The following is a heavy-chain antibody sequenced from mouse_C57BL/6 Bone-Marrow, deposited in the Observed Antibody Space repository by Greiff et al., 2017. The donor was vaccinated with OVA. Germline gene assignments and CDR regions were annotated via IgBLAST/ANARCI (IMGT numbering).Heavy chain of an antibody. D-gene: IGHD4-1*01. Sequence: ESGPGLVKPSQSLSLTCSVTGYSITSGYYWNWIRQFPGNKLEWMGYISYDGSNNYNPSLKNRISITRDTSKNQFFLKLNSVTTEDTATYYCASAGSYFDYWGQGTTLTVSS. CDR1: GYSITSGYY. CDR2: ISYDGSN. CDR3: ASAGSYFDY. J-gene: IGHJ2*01. V-gene: IGHV3-6*01.